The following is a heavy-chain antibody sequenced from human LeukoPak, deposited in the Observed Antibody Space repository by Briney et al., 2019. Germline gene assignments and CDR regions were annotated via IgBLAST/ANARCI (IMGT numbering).Heavy chain of an antibody. J-gene: IGHJ1*01. D-gene: IGHD3-22*01. V-gene: IGHV4-59*01. Sequence: KPSETLSLTCTVSGGSISSYYLSWIRQPPGKGLEWIGYIYYSGSTNYNPSLKSRVTISVDTSKNQFSLKLSSVTAADTAVYYCARSEMYYYDSSGYYPKYFQHWGQGTLVTVSS. CDR3: ARSEMYYYDSSGYYPKYFQH. CDR1: GGSISSYY. CDR2: IYYSGST.